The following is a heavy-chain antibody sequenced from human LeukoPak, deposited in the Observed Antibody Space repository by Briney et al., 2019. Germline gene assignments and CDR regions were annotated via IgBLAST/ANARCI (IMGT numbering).Heavy chain of an antibody. J-gene: IGHJ6*03. V-gene: IGHV4-39*01. D-gene: IGHD2-8*02. Sequence: SETLSLTCTVSGGSISSTSYYWGWIRQPPGKGLEWIGTIYYSESTSYDPSLKSRVTISVDTSKNQFSLKLNSVTAADTAVYYCARHKVLNYSYYMDVWGKGTTVTVSS. CDR1: GGSISSTSYY. CDR3: ARHKVLNYSYYMDV. CDR2: IYYSEST.